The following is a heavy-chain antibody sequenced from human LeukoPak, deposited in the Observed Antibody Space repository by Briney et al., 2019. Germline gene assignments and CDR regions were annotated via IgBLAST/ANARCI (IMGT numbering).Heavy chain of an antibody. D-gene: IGHD2-2*02. Sequence: PSETLSLTCTVSGGSISSYYWSWIRQPAGKGLEWIGRVYTGGSTNYNPSLKSRVTISVDASKNQFSLKLSSVTAADTAVYYCAREEFGYCSSTSCYTFDYWGQGTLVTVSS. CDR3: AREEFGYCSSTSCYTFDY. CDR1: GGSISSYY. V-gene: IGHV4-4*07. CDR2: VYTGGST. J-gene: IGHJ4*02.